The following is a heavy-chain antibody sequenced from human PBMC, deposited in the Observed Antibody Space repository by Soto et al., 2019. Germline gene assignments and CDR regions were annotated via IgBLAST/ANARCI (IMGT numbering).Heavy chain of an antibody. J-gene: IGHJ3*02. CDR2: IRGSGGGT. CDR3: GRDPNGDYIGAFDM. D-gene: IGHD4-17*01. Sequence: GGSLRLSCAASGFTFSKYAMMWIRQPPGRGPEWVSAIRGSGGGTVYADSVRGRFSISRDNSKNTLYLHMNSLRADDTAAYYCGRDPNGDYIGAFDMWGPGTIVTVSS. CDR1: GFTFSKYA. V-gene: IGHV3-23*01.